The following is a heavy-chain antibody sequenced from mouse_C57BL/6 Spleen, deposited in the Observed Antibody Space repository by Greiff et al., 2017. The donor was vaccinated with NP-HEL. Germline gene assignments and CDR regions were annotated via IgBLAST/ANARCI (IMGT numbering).Heavy chain of an antibody. J-gene: IGHJ2*01. V-gene: IGHV10-1*01. CDR2: IRSKSNNYAT. Sequence: EVQLQESGGGLVQPKGSLKLSCAASGFSFNTYAMNWVRQAPGKGLEWVARIRSKSNNYATYHADSVKDRFTISRDDSESMLYLQMNNLKTEDTAMYYCVSDCWYYFDYWGQGTTLTVSS. D-gene: IGHD2-4*01. CDR3: VSDCWYYFDY. CDR1: GFSFNTYA.